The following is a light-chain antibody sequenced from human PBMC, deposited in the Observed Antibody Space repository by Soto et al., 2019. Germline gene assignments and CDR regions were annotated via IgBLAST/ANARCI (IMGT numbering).Light chain of an antibody. CDR2: DAS. CDR3: QQRSNWPPKIT. CDR1: QSVSIY. J-gene: IGKJ5*01. Sequence: EIVLAQSPATLSLSPGERATLSCRASQSVSIYLSWYQHKPGQAPRLIIYDASNRDTGTPARFSGSGSGTDFNLTISSIEPEDFAVYYCQQRSNWPPKITFGQGTRLEIK. V-gene: IGKV3-11*01.